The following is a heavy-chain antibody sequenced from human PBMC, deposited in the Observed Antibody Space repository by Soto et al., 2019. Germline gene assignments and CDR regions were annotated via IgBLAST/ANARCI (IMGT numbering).Heavy chain of an antibody. V-gene: IGHV3-23*01. CDR2: TTGSGGNT. J-gene: IGHJ5*02. CDR1: GFTFSSYA. Sequence: GGSLRLSCAASGFTFSSYAMSWVRQAPGKGLEWVAATTGSGGNTYFAESVRGRFSVSRDNSKNTLYLQMTNLRAEDAAIYFCAKDLRPGLVVPTKSGFDPWGQGTRVTVSS. CDR3: AKDLRPGLVVPTKSGFDP. D-gene: IGHD3-10*01.